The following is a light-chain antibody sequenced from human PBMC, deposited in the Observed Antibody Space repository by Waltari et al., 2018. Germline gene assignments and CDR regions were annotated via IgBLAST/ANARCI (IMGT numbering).Light chain of an antibody. CDR1: ESVTTDY. V-gene: IGKV3-20*01. CDR2: ESS. CDR3: QQYGTLPWT. J-gene: IGKJ1*01. Sequence: LSPQSSGTLSLSRVERAPLSCGASESVTTDYLAWYQQKPGKPPSLLFNESSIRATGVPDRFSGSGSGTDFCLTITRLEREDFAVYHCQQYGTLPWTFGQGTKV.